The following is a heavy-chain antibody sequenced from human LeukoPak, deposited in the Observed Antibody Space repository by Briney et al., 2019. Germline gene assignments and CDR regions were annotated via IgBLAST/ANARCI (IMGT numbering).Heavy chain of an antibody. Sequence: SGGSLRLSCAASGFTVSSNYMSWVRQAPGKGLEWVSAISGSGSSTYYADSVKGRFTISRDSSKNTLYLQMNSLRAEDTAVYYCAGYNCSSTRCYTGGFDYWGQGTLVTVSS. CDR3: AGYNCSSTRCYTGGFDY. V-gene: IGHV3-23*01. J-gene: IGHJ4*02. CDR2: ISGSGSST. CDR1: GFTVSSNY. D-gene: IGHD2-2*02.